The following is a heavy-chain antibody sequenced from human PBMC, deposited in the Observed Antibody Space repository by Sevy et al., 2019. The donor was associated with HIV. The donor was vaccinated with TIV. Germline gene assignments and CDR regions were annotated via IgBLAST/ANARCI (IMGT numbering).Heavy chain of an antibody. CDR2: ISYDGSNK. CDR3: AKGRGYSGSYDAFDV. Sequence: GGSLRLSCAASGFTFSSYGMHWVRQAPGKGLEWVAVISYDGSNKYYADSVKGRFTISRDKSKNTLYLQMNSLRDEAMDVYYCAKGRGYSGSYDAFDVWGQGTTVTVSS. V-gene: IGHV3-30*18. D-gene: IGHD5-12*01. CDR1: GFTFSSYG. J-gene: IGHJ3*01.